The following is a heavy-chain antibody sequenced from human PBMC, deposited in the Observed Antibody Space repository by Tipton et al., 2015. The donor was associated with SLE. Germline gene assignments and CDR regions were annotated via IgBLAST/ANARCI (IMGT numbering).Heavy chain of an antibody. CDR1: GFSLSDYW. J-gene: IGHJ4*01. CDR2: INQDGSMK. CDR3: AKARNHYYGSGSYFHFDL. D-gene: IGHD3-10*01. Sequence: SLRLSCAASGFSLSDYWMTWVRQAPGKGLEWVANINQDGSMKYYLDSVKGRFTISKDNAKNSFYLQMASLRVEDTAMYYCAKARNHYYGSGSYFHFDLWGHGILVTVSS. V-gene: IGHV3-7*03.